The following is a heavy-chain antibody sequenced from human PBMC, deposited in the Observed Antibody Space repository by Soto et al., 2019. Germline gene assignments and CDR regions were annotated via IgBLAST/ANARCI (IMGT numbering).Heavy chain of an antibody. Sequence: GGSLRLSCAASGFIFSNYGMFWVRQAPGKGLDWVAVISYDGSNKYYTDSVKGRFTISRDNSENTLYLQMNSLRAEDTALYYCAKLRVGSGSATNYFDSWGQVNVVTVSS. D-gene: IGHD6-19*01. CDR2: ISYDGSNK. CDR1: GFIFSNYG. V-gene: IGHV3-30*18. J-gene: IGHJ4*02. CDR3: AKLRVGSGSATNYFDS.